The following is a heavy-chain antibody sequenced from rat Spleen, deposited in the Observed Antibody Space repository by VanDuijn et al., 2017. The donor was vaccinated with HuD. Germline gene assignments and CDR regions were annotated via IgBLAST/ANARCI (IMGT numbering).Heavy chain of an antibody. V-gene: IGHV1-57*01. D-gene: IGHD1-4*01. CDR2: INTGGGGT. CDR1: GFTFTSSD. J-gene: IGHJ2*01. CDR3: ARSRSGIPPQYFDY. Sequence: QVQLQQSGAELAKPGPSVKISCKASGFTFTSSDITWIKQTTGQGLEYIGYINTGGGGTYYNEKFKGKATLTVDKSSSTAFMQLSSLTPEDTAVYYCARSRSGIPPQYFDYWGQGVMVTVSS.